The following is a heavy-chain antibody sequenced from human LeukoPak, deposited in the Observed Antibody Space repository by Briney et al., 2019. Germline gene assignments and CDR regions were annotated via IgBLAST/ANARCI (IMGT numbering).Heavy chain of an antibody. CDR3: AITIFGVVIQNY. Sequence: GASVKVSCKASGYTFTSYGISWVRQAPGQGLEWMGWISAYNGNTNYAQKLQGRVTMTTDTSTGTAYMELRSLRSDDTAVYYCAITIFGVVIQNYWGQGTLVTVSS. CDR2: ISAYNGNT. D-gene: IGHD3-3*01. CDR1: GYTFTSYG. J-gene: IGHJ4*02. V-gene: IGHV1-18*01.